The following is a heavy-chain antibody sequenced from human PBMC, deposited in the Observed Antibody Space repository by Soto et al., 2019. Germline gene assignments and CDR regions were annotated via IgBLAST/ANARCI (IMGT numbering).Heavy chain of an antibody. CDR3: ARVSLGSGWYSDYYYGMDV. CDR1: GYTFISYA. D-gene: IGHD6-19*01. V-gene: IGHV1-3*01. Sequence: ASVKVSCKASGYTFISYAMNWVRQAPGQRLEWMGWINAGNGNTKYSQKFQGRVTITRDTSASTAYMELSSLRSEDTAVYYCARVSLGSGWYSDYYYGMDVWGQGTTVTVSS. CDR2: INAGNGNT. J-gene: IGHJ6*02.